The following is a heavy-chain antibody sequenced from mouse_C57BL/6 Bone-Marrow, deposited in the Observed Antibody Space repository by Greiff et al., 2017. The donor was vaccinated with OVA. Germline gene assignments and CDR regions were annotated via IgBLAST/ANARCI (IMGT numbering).Heavy chain of an antibody. V-gene: IGHV3-6*01. CDR1: GYSITSGYY. D-gene: IGHD2-4*01. J-gene: IGHJ4*01. CDR2: ISYDGSN. Sequence: EVKLQESGPGLVKPSQSLSLTCSVTGYSITSGYYWNWIRQFPGNKLEWMGYISYDGSNNYNPSLKNRISITRDASKNQFFLKLNSVTTEDTATYYCARVRGSTMITTRYYAMDYWGQGTSVTVSS. CDR3: ARVRGSTMITTRYYAMDY.